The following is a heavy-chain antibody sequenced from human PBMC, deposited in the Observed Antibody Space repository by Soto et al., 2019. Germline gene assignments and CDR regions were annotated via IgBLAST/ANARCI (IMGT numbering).Heavy chain of an antibody. J-gene: IGHJ5*02. CDR2: IYYSGST. Sequence: SETLSLTCTVSGGSISSYYWSWIRQPPGKGLEWIGYIYYSGSTNYNPSLKSRVTISVDTSKNQFSLKLSSVTAADTAVYYCARVSAMITFGGSYHWFDPWGQGTLVTVS. CDR3: ARVSAMITFGGSYHWFDP. V-gene: IGHV4-59*01. CDR1: GGSISSYY. D-gene: IGHD3-16*01.